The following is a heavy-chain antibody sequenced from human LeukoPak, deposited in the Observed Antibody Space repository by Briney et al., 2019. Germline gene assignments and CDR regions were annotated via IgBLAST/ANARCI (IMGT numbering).Heavy chain of an antibody. CDR2: ISYDGSNK. J-gene: IGHJ4*02. Sequence: GGPLRLSCAASGFTFSSYSMNWVRQAPGKGLEWVAVISYDGSNKYYADSVKGRFTISRDNSKNTLYLQMNSLRAEDTAVYYCAKDVDPFGSGSYVEGFDYWGQGTLVTVSS. D-gene: IGHD3-10*01. V-gene: IGHV3-30*18. CDR3: AKDVDPFGSGSYVEGFDY. CDR1: GFTFSSYS.